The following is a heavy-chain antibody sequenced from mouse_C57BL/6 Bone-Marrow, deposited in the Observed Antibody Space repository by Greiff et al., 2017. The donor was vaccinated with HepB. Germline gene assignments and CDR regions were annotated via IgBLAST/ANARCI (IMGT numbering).Heavy chain of an antibody. CDR1: GFTFSSYG. D-gene: IGHD3-3*01. V-gene: IGHV5-6*02. J-gene: IGHJ4*01. CDR2: ISSGGSYT. Sequence: EVMLVESGGDLVKPGGSLKLSCAASGFTFSSYGMSWVRQTPDKRLEWVATISSGGSYTYYPDSVKGRFTISRDNAKNTLYLQMSSLKSEDTAMYYCARRGHYYAIDYWGQGTSVTVSS. CDR3: ARRGHYYAIDY.